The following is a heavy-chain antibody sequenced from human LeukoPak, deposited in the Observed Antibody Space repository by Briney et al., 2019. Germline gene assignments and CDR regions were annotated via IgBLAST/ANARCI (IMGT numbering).Heavy chain of an antibody. CDR3: ARDPTSKRGNSWVVRFDY. Sequence: GGSLRLSCAASGFTFSSYAMSWVRQAPGKGLEWVSVIYGGGTTKYTDSVKGRFTISRDNSKNTLYLQMNSLRAEDTAVYYCARDPTSKRGNSWVVRFDYWGQGTLVSVSS. D-gene: IGHD4-23*01. V-gene: IGHV3-53*01. CDR1: GFTFSSYA. CDR2: IYGGGTT. J-gene: IGHJ4*02.